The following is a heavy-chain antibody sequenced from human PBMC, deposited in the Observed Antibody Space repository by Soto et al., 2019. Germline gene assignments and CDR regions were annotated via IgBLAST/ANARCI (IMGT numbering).Heavy chain of an antibody. J-gene: IGHJ4*02. Sequence: QVQLQESGPGLVKPSQTLSLTCTVSSDSISNGDYYWSWIRQHPGKGLEWIGYIYHSGSTFYNPPLKHRVTTSPDRSNNHFALELNSVTAADTAVYYCAGGELWWDSWGQGILGTVSS. CDR3: AGGELWWDS. V-gene: IGHV4-31*03. CDR2: IYHSGST. CDR1: SDSISNGDYY. D-gene: IGHD2-21*01.